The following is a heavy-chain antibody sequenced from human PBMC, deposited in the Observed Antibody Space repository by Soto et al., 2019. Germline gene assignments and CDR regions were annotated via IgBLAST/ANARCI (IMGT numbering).Heavy chain of an antibody. CDR3: SRHNRDWLTTLRTHYGMDV. D-gene: IGHD4-17*01. J-gene: IGHJ6*02. CDR1: GGSFSRYA. V-gene: IGHV1-69*01. CDR2: IIPIFGTT. Sequence: QVQLVQSEAEVKKPGSSVKVSCKASGGSFSRYAISWVRQAPGQGPEWMGGIIPIFGTTNYAQNFQGRVTITADESTSTAYLELSSLRSDDTAVYYCSRHNRDWLTTLRTHYGMDVWGQGTTVTVSS.